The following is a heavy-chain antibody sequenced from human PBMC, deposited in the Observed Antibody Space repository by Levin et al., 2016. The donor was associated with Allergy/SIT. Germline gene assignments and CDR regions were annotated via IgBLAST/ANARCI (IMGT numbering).Heavy chain of an antibody. CDR2: ISYDGSNK. V-gene: IGHV3-30*18. Sequence: GESLKISCAASGFTFSSYGMHWVRQAPGKGLEWVAVISYDGSNKYYADSVKGRFTISRDNSKNTLYLQMNSLRAEDTAVYYCVKDGVPVLLWFGEKYYFDYWGQGTLVTVSS. CDR1: GFTFSSYG. CDR3: VKDGVPVLLWFGEKYYFDY. J-gene: IGHJ4*02. D-gene: IGHD3-10*01.